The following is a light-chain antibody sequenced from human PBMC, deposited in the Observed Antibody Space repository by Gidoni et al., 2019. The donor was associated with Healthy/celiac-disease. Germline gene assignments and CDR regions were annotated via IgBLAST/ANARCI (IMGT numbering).Light chain of an antibody. CDR2: AAS. CDR3: QQSYTTPGT. J-gene: IGKJ4*01. V-gene: IGKV1-39*01. Sequence: DIQMTQSPSSLSASVGDRVTITCRASQSISSYLNWYQQKPGKAPKLLIYAASSLQSGVPSGFSGSGSGTDFTLTISSLQPEDFATYYCQQSYTTPGTFGGXTKVEIK. CDR1: QSISSY.